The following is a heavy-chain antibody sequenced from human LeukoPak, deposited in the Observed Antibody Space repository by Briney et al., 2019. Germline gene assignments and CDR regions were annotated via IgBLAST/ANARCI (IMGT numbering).Heavy chain of an antibody. Sequence: SETLSLTCAVYSGSFSGYYWSWIRQPPGKGLEWIGEINHSGSINYNPSLKSRVTISVDTSKNQFSLKLSSVTAADTAVYYCARDARVQKWFGELLKTTTYYFDYWGQGTLVTVSS. J-gene: IGHJ4*02. CDR3: ARDARVQKWFGELLKTTTYYFDY. D-gene: IGHD3-10*01. V-gene: IGHV4-34*01. CDR2: INHSGSI. CDR1: SGSFSGYY.